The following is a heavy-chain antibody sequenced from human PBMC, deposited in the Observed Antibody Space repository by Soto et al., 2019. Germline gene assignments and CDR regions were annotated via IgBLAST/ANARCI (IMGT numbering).Heavy chain of an antibody. J-gene: IGHJ4*02. Sequence: QVQLVQSGAEVRKPGASVKVSCKASGYTFSDYYIHWVRQAPGQGLEWMGWIKPNSGGTKHAPKFQGGVTMTRDTSITTAYMELSRLRAGDTAVYYCAREPGTAKPEGVDFWGQGTLVTVSS. CDR3: AREPGTAKPEGVDF. D-gene: IGHD1-7*01. CDR1: GYTFSDYY. CDR2: IKPNSGGT. V-gene: IGHV1-2*02.